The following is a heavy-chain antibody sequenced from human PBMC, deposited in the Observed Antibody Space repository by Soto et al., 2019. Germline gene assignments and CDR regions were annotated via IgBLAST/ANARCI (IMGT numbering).Heavy chain of an antibody. J-gene: IGHJ4*02. CDR3: ARTCRSGGSCYLEY. CDR2: VSVPSGDT. Sequence: GASVKVSCKASGYSFSSFGISWVRQAPGQGLEWVGWVSVPSGDTSSAQNFQGRVTVTTDTSTSTAYMEVGSLRSDDTAVYYCARTCRSGGSCYLEYWGEGTLGTVSS. CDR1: GYSFSSFG. D-gene: IGHD2-15*01. V-gene: IGHV1-18*01.